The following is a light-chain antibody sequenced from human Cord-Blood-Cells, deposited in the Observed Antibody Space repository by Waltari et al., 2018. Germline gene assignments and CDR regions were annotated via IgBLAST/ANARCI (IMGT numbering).Light chain of an antibody. CDR2: WAS. V-gene: IGKV4-1*01. CDR1: QSVLYSSNNKNY. CDR3: QQYYSTPRT. J-gene: IGKJ1*01. Sequence: DIVMTQSPDSLAVSLGERATINCKSSQSVLYSSNNKNYLAWYQQKPGQPPKLLIYWASTRESGVPDRFSGSWSGTDFTLTIISLQAEDVAVYYCQQYYSTPRTFGQGTKVEIK.